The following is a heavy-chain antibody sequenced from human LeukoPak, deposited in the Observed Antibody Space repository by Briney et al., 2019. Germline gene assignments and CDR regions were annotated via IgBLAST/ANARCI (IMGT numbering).Heavy chain of an antibody. CDR3: AGHHPRNTVDF. CDR1: GGSISSYY. CDR2: IYYSGST. V-gene: IGHV4-59*08. J-gene: IGHJ4*02. D-gene: IGHD2/OR15-2a*01. Sequence: PSETLSLTCTVSGGSISSYYWSWIRQPPGKGLEWIGYIYYSGSTNYNPSLKSRVTTSVDTSKNQFSLKLSSVTAADTAVYYCAGHHPRNTVDFWGQGTPVTVSS.